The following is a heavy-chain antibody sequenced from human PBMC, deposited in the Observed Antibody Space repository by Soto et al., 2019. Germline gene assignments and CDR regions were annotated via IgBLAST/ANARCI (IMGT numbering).Heavy chain of an antibody. CDR1: GGIFSSYA. J-gene: IGHJ4*02. V-gene: IGHV1-69*01. D-gene: IGHD3-22*01. CDR2: IIPIFGTA. Sequence: QEQLVQSGAEVKKPGSSVKVSGKASGGIFSSYAISWVRQAPGQGLEWMGGIIPIFGTANYAQKFQGRVTITADESTKTAYMDLSSLKSEDTAIYYCAKGGSGYVWFNEFWGQGTLVTVSS. CDR3: AKGGSGYVWFNEF.